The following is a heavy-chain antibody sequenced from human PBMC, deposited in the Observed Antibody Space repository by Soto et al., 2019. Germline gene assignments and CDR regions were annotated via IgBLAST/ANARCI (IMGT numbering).Heavy chain of an antibody. Sequence: GGSLRLSCAASGFSFSISPMHWVRQAPGKGPEWVALISYDGTNKFYADSVKGRFTISRDNSKSTLYLQVDGLRPEDAAVYYCARDPKTSGGQHWAFNYFDSWGQGTLVTVSS. CDR3: ARDPKTSGGQHWAFNYFDS. J-gene: IGHJ4*02. D-gene: IGHD7-27*01. CDR2: ISYDGTNK. V-gene: IGHV3-30-3*01. CDR1: GFSFSISP.